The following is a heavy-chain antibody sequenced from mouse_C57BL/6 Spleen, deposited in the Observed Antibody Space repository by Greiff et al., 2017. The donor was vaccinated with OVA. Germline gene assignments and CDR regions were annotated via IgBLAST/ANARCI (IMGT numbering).Heavy chain of an antibody. CDR3: ARRATVDYFDY. CDR1: GFTFSDYG. Sequence: EVKLVESGAGLVKPGGSLKLSCAASGFTFSDYGMHWVRQAPEKGLEWVAYISSGSSTINYADTVKGRFTISRDNAKNTLFLQMTSLRSEDAAMYYCARRATVDYFDYWGQGTTLTVSS. D-gene: IGHD1-1*01. J-gene: IGHJ2*01. V-gene: IGHV5-17*01. CDR2: ISSGSSTI.